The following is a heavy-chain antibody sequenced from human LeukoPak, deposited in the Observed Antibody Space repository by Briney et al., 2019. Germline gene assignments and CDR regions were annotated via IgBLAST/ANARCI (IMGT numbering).Heavy chain of an antibody. D-gene: IGHD3-22*01. CDR2: INTVASYI. J-gene: IGHJ4*02. V-gene: IGHV3-21*01. Sequence: PGGSLRLSSAASGFTFSSYSFNWVRQAPGKGLEWVSSINTVASYIYYADSVRGRFTISRDNAENSLWLQMNGLRAEDSAVYYCARLRRNSDRSGFYYYYDNWGQGTLVTVSS. CDR1: GFTFSSYS. CDR3: ARLRRNSDRSGFYYYYDN.